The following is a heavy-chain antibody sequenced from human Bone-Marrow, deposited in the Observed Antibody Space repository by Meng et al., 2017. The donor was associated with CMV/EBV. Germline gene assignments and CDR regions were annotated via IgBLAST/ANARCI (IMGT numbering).Heavy chain of an antibody. V-gene: IGHV3-74*01. CDR2: INTDGMST. Sequence: GESLKISCAASGFTFSSYYMHWVRQPPGKGLVWVSRINTDGMSTTYADSVKGRFTISRDNAKNTLYLQMNSLRAEDTAVYYCAGVRDYGMDVWGQGTTVTVSS. J-gene: IGHJ6*02. CDR1: GFTFSSYY. CDR3: AGVRDYGMDV.